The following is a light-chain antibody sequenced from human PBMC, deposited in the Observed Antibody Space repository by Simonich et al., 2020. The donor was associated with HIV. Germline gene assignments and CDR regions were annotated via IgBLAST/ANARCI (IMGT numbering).Light chain of an antibody. CDR3: QQRSSWLIT. V-gene: IGKV3-11*01. J-gene: IGKJ5*01. CDR1: QNISSY. CDR2: DAS. Sequence: EIVLTQSPATLSLSPGERATLSCRASQNISSYLAWYQQKHGQAPRLLIYDASNRATDIPARFSGSGSGTDFTLTISSLEPEDFAVYYCQQRSSWLITFGQGTRLGIK.